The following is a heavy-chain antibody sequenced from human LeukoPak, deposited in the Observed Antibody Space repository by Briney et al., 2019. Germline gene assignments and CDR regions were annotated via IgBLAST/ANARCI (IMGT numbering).Heavy chain of an antibody. CDR1: GYIFTTYW. J-gene: IGHJ4*02. CDR3: ARRGYSYGFYYFDY. CDR2: IYPGDSET. V-gene: IGHV5-51*01. Sequence: GESLKISCKGSGYIFTTYWIGWVRQMPGKGLEWMGIIYPGDSETRYGPSFEGQVTISADKSISTAYLQWSSLKASDTAMYYCARRGYSYGFYYFDYWGQGTLVTVSS. D-gene: IGHD5-18*01.